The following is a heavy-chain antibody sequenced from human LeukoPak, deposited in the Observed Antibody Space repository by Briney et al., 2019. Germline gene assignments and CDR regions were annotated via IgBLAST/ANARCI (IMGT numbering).Heavy chain of an antibody. CDR1: GFTFSNNA. J-gene: IGHJ2*01. CDR2: IWNDGSNK. V-gene: IGHV3-33*01. Sequence: PGGSLRLSCATPGFTFSNNAMHWVRQAPGKGLEWVAVIWNDGSNKYYADSVKGRFTISRDNSKNVLYLQMNSLRVDDTAVYYCTRGNVGIGFYWYFDLWGRGTLVTVSS. CDR3: TRGNVGIGFYWYFDL. D-gene: IGHD2-21*01.